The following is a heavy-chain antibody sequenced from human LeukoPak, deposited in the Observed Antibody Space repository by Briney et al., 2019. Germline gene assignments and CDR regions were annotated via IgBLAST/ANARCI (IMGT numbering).Heavy chain of an antibody. CDR3: AKAHVPTMIRGVVSSD. Sequence: GGSLRLSCAASGFTFSTFAMIWVRQPPGKGLEWVSTISPSGGVTFYSDSVRGRFTISRDYSKDTLFLQMNSLRAEDTALYYCAKAHVPTMIRGVVSSDWGQGTLVTVSS. V-gene: IGHV3-23*01. CDR2: ISPSGGVT. CDR1: GFTFSTFA. J-gene: IGHJ4*02. D-gene: IGHD3-10*01.